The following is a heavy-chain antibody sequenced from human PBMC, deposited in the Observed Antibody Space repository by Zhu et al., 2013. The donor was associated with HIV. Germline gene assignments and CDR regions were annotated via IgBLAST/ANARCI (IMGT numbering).Heavy chain of an antibody. Sequence: QVQMVQPGAEVKKSGASVKVSCKPSGYIFTGYYIHWIRQVPRQGLEWLGRVHCNSGATVYAEKFRGRVTMTRDTSISTAYMELSRLRSDDTAVYYCGRERIEVVIGVLRSAGVFDPWGQGSLVTVSS. D-gene: IGHD2-15*01. CDR2: VHCNSGAT. V-gene: IGHV1-2*06. CDR3: GRERIEVVIGVLRSAGVFDP. CDR1: GYIFTGYY. J-gene: IGHJ5*02.